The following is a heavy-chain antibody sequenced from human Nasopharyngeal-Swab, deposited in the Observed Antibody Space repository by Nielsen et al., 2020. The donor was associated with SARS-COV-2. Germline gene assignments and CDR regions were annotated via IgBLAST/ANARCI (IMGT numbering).Heavy chain of an antibody. V-gene: IGHV3-53*01. CDR3: ARDPRGDGYSFFDY. Sequence: WIRQPPGKGLEWVSVIYGGGMREYADSVRGRFTISRDRSGNTLYLQMNSLKADDTALYYCARDPRGDGYSFFDYWGQGTEVTVSS. CDR2: IYGGGMR. D-gene: IGHD5-24*01. J-gene: IGHJ4*02.